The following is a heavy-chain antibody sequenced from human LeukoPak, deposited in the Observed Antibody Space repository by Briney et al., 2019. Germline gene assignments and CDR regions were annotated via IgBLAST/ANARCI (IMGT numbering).Heavy chain of an antibody. V-gene: IGHV3-23*01. J-gene: IGHJ4*02. CDR2: ISGSGGST. Sequence: GGSLRLSCAASGFSFGSYAMSWVRQAPGKGLEWVSAISGSGGSTYYADSVKGRFTISRDNSKNTLYLQMNSLRAEDTAVYYCAKGITMIVVVIIAFDYWGQGTLVTVSS. D-gene: IGHD3-22*01. CDR3: AKGITMIVVVIIAFDY. CDR1: GFSFGSYA.